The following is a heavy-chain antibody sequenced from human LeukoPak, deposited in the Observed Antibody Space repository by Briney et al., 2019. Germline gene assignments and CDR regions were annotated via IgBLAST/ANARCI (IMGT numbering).Heavy chain of an antibody. D-gene: IGHD5-12*01. CDR3: AKDRYSGPSADAFDI. J-gene: IGHJ3*02. CDR2: ISWNSGSI. V-gene: IGHV3-9*03. CDR1: GFIFGDYV. Sequence: PGRSLRLSCAASGFIFGDYVMHWVRQAPGKGLEWVSGISWNSGSIAYADSVKGRFTISRDNAKNSLYLQMNSLRAEDMALYYCAKDRYSGPSADAFDIWGRGTMVTVSS.